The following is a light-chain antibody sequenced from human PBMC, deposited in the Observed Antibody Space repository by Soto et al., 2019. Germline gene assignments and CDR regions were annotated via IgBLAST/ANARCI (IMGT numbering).Light chain of an antibody. V-gene: IGKV3-20*01. Sequence: IVLTQSPGTLSLSPGERATLSCWASQSVSSNYLAWYQQKPGQAPRLLIYGASSRATGISDRFSGSGSGKDFTLTISRLEPEDCAVYYCQHYGSSPRGTFGQGTKVEI. CDR2: GAS. CDR1: QSVSSNY. J-gene: IGKJ1*01. CDR3: QHYGSSPRGT.